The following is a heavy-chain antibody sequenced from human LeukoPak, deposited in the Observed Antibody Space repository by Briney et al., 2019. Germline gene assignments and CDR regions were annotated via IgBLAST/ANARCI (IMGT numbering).Heavy chain of an antibody. CDR1: GGSTSSYY. J-gene: IGHJ4*02. Sequence: TSETLSLTCTVSGGSTSSYYWSWIQQPPGKGLEWIGYIYYSGSTNYNPSLKSRVTISVDTSKNQFSLKLSSVTAADTAVYYCASQSSSWFHFDYWGQGTLVTVSS. V-gene: IGHV4-59*01. CDR2: IYYSGST. CDR3: ASQSSSWFHFDY. D-gene: IGHD6-13*01.